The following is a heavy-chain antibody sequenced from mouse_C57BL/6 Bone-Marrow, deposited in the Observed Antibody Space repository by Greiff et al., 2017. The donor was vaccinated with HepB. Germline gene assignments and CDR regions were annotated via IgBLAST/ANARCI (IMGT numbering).Heavy chain of an antibody. J-gene: IGHJ4*01. CDR2: IHPNSGST. CDR1: GYTFTSYW. V-gene: IGHV1-64*01. D-gene: IGHD1-1*01. CDR3: PITTVVVPYAIDY. Sequence: QVQLQQSGAELVKPGASVKLSCKASGYTFTSYWMHWVKQRPGQGLEWIGMIHPNSGSTNYNEKFKSKATLTVDKSSSTAYMQLSSLTSEDSAVYYCPITTVVVPYAIDYWGQGTSVTVSS.